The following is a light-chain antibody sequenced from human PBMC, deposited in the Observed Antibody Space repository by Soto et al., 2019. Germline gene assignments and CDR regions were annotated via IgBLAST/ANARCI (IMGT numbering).Light chain of an antibody. Sequence: EIVLTQSRATLSASPGERVTLSCRASQSVGGRLDWYQHKPGQAPRLLIYEASNMAAGIPGRFSGSGSGTDFTLTITSLEPEDFAVYYCQQYGSSPTTFGQGTKVDIK. J-gene: IGKJ1*01. CDR2: EAS. CDR3: QQYGSSPTT. V-gene: IGKV3-11*01. CDR1: QSVGGR.